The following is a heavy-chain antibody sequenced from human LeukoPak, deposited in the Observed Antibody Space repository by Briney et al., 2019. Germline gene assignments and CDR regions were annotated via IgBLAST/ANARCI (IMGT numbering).Heavy chain of an antibody. D-gene: IGHD4-17*01. Sequence: GRSLRLSCAASGFTFSSYSMNWVRQAPGKGLEWVSSISSSSSYIYYADSVKGRFTISRDNAKNSLYLQMNSLRAEDTAVYYCARWGDYGDYMDYWGQGTLVTVSS. J-gene: IGHJ4*02. CDR2: ISSSSSYI. CDR3: ARWGDYGDYMDY. V-gene: IGHV3-21*01. CDR1: GFTFSSYS.